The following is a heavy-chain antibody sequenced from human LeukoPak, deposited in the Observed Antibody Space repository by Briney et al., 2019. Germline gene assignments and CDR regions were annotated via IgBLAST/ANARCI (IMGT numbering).Heavy chain of an antibody. CDR2: IYTSGST. CDR1: GGSISSGSYY. D-gene: IGHD4-23*01. J-gene: IGHJ6*02. V-gene: IGHV4-61*02. Sequence: SQTLSLTCTVSGGSISSGSYYWSWIRQPAGKGLGWIGRIYTSGSTNYNPSLKSRVTISVDTSKNQFSLKLSSVTAADTAVYYCARSWVSYYYYGMDVWGRGTTVTVSS. CDR3: ARSWVSYYYYGMDV.